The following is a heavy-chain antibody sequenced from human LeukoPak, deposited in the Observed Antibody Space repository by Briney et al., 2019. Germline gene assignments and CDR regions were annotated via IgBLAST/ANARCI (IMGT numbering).Heavy chain of an antibody. CDR1: GASLTTYY. CDR2: IYYTGNT. D-gene: IGHD1-26*01. V-gene: IGHV4-59*08. CDR3: ARHYSLSGGRLSGYWLDP. Sequence: PSETLSLTCAVPGASLTTYYWSWIRQPPGKGLEWIAYIYYTGNTKYNPSIKSRVTISVDTSKTQLSLKLSSVTAADTAVYYCARHYSLSGGRLSGYWLDPWGQGTLVTVSS. J-gene: IGHJ5*02.